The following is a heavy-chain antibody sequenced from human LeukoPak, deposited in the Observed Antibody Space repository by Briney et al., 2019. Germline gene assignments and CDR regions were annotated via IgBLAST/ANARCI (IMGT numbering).Heavy chain of an antibody. V-gene: IGHV3-48*03. J-gene: IGHJ4*02. Sequence: GGSLRLSCAASGFTFSSYEMNWVRQAPGKGLEWVSYISSSGSTIYYADSVKGRFTISRDNAKNSLYLQMNSLRAEDMALYYCAKTPTDIVGATTEFDYWGQGTLVTVSS. CDR2: ISSSGSTI. CDR1: GFTFSSYE. CDR3: AKTPTDIVGATTEFDY. D-gene: IGHD1-26*01.